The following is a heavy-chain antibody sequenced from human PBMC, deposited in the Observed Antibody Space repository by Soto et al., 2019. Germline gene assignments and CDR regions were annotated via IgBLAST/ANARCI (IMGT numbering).Heavy chain of an antibody. CDR2: IYYTGNT. V-gene: IGHV4-39*01. D-gene: IGHD4-4*01. Sequence: TSETLSLTCTASGDSVSSSSYYWGWIRQSPGKGLEWLASIYYTGNTLQNPSLKSRVSISVDTSKNQFSLKVRSMTAADTAVYYCARAVTSTNGMDVWGPGTTVTVSS. CDR3: ARAVTSTNGMDV. J-gene: IGHJ6*02. CDR1: GDSVSSSSYY.